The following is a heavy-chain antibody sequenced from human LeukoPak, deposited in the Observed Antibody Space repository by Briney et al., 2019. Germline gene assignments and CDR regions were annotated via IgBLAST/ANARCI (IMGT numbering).Heavy chain of an antibody. V-gene: IGHV3-30*18. CDR1: GFTFSSYG. CDR3: AKGESPY. Sequence: EGSLRLSCAASGFTFSSYGMHWVRQAPGKGLEWVAVISYDGSNKYYADSVKGRFTISRGNSKNTLYLQMNSLRAEDTAVYYCAKGESPYWGQGTLVTVSS. J-gene: IGHJ4*02. D-gene: IGHD3-16*01. CDR2: ISYDGSNK.